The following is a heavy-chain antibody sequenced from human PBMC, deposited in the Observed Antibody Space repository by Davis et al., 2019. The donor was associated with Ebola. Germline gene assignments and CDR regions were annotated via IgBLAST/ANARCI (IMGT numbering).Heavy chain of an antibody. V-gene: IGHV3-7*01. Sequence: GGSLRLSCVASGFTFSSYWMSWVRQAPGRGLEWVANIRPDGNDKQYVDSVKGRFTISRDNAKNSLYLQMNSLRGEDTAVYYCARFSRGPIDSSWGQGTLVTVSS. J-gene: IGHJ5*02. CDR2: IRPDGNDK. CDR1: GFTFSSYW. D-gene: IGHD1-26*01. CDR3: ARFSRGPIDSS.